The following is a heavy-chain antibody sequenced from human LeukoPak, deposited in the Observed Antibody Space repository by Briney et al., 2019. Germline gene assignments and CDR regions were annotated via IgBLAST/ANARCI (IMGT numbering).Heavy chain of an antibody. J-gene: IGHJ4*02. D-gene: IGHD1-26*01. CDR3: TTGKTVGATDY. Sequence: SETLSLTRAVYGGSFSGYYWSWIRQPPGKGLEWIGEINHSGSTNYNPSLKSRVTISVDTSKNQFSLKLSSVTAADTAVYYCTTGKTVGATDYWGQGTLVTVSS. CDR2: INHSGST. CDR1: GGSFSGYY. V-gene: IGHV4-34*01.